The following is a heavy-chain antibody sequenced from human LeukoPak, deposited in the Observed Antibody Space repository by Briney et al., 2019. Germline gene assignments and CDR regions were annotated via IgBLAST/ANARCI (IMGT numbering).Heavy chain of an antibody. Sequence: GASVKVSRKASGYTFTDYYLHWVRQAPGQGFEWMGWINPNSGDTSYAQKSQGRVTMTRDTSISTAHMEMSRLRSDDTAVYYCARANFLYCSSTTCLFDYWGQGTLVTVSS. D-gene: IGHD2-2*01. V-gene: IGHV1-2*02. CDR1: GYTFTDYY. J-gene: IGHJ4*02. CDR2: INPNSGDT. CDR3: ARANFLYCSSTTCLFDY.